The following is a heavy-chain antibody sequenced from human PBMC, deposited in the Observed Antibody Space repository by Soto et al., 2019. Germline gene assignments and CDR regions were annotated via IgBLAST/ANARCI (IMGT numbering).Heavy chain of an antibody. D-gene: IGHD3-10*01. V-gene: IGHV3-73*01. J-gene: IGHJ4*02. Sequence: VQLVESGGGLVQPGGSLKLSCAASGFTFSGSAMHWVRQASGKGLEWVGRIRSKANSYATAYAASVKGRFTISRDDSKNTAYLQMNSLKTEDTAVYYCTKTWFGDSFYDYWGQGTLVTVSS. CDR2: IRSKANSYAT. CDR1: GFTFSGSA. CDR3: TKTWFGDSFYDY.